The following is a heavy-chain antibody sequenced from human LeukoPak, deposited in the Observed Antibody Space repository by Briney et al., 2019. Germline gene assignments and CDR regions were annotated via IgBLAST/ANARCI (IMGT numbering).Heavy chain of an antibody. CDR2: IWYDGSNK. Sequence: GGSLRLSCAASGFTFSSYGMHWVRQAPGKGLEWVAVIWYDGSNKYYADSVKGRFTISRDNSKNTLYLQMNSLRAEDTAVYYCAKGKIVVVTAILSWGQGTLVTVSS. D-gene: IGHD2-21*02. J-gene: IGHJ4*02. CDR3: AKGKIVVVTAILS. V-gene: IGHV3-33*06. CDR1: GFTFSSYG.